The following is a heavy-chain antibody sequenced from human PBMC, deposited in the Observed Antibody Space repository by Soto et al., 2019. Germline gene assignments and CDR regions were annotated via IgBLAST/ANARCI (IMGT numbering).Heavy chain of an antibody. D-gene: IGHD3-10*01. CDR1: GGSISSYY. CDR3: ASSKYYSGYRSPDY. V-gene: IGHV4-59*06. Sequence: SETLSLTCTVSGGSISSYYWIWIRQHPGEGLEWIGYIYYSGNTYYNPSLKSRLTISIDTSKNQFSLKLSSATAADTAVYYWASSKYYSGYRSPDYWGPGTLVTVSS. J-gene: IGHJ4*02. CDR2: IYYSGNT.